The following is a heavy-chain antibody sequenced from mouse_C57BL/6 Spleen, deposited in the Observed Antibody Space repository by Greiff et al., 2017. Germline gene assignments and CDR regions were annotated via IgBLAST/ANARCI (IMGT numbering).Heavy chain of an antibody. CDR2: ISDGGSYT. D-gene: IGHD2-4*01. Sequence: EVQLVESGGGLVKPGGSLKLSCAASGFTFSSYAMSWVRQTPEKRLEWVATISDGGSYTNYPDNVKGRFTISRDNAKNNLYLQMSNLKSEDTAMYYCARGYLYDYEDRYFDYWGQGTTLSVSS. CDR3: ARGYLYDYEDRYFDY. J-gene: IGHJ2*01. CDR1: GFTFSSYA. V-gene: IGHV5-4*01.